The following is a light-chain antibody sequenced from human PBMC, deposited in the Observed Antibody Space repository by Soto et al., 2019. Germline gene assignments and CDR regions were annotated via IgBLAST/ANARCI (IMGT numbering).Light chain of an antibody. J-gene: IGLJ1*01. CDR2: YDS. CDR3: QVWDITTDHYV. V-gene: IGLV3-21*04. CDR1: NIGSKR. Sequence: SYELTQPPSVSVAPEKTARLTCGGDNIGSKRVHWYRQKPGQAPVLVIYYDSDRPSGIPERFSGSNSGNTATLTINRVEAGDEADYYCQVWDITTDHYVFGTRTKLTVL.